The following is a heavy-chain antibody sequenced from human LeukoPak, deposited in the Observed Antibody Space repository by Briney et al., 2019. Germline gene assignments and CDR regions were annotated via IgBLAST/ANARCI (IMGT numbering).Heavy chain of an antibody. Sequence: GGSLRLSCAASGFTFSSYSMNWVRQAPGKGLEWVSSISSSSSYIYYAVSVKGRFTISRDNAKNSLYLQMNSLRAEDTAVYCCARDLSGSSSWYAWGQGTLVTVSS. CDR1: GFTFSSYS. V-gene: IGHV3-21*01. D-gene: IGHD6-13*01. CDR2: ISSSSSYI. CDR3: ARDLSGSSSWYA. J-gene: IGHJ5*02.